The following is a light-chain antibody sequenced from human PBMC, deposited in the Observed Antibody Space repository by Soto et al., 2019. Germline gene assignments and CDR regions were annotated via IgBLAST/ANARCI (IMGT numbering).Light chain of an antibody. CDR3: QKYNSYSYT. V-gene: IGKV1-5*01. Sequence: DIQMTQSPSTLSASVGDRVTITCRSSQSISSWLAWYQQKPGKAPKLLIYDASSLESGVPSRFSRSGSGTEFTLTISMLEPDDFATYYCQKYNSYSYTFGQGTKLAIK. J-gene: IGKJ2*01. CDR2: DAS. CDR1: QSISSW.